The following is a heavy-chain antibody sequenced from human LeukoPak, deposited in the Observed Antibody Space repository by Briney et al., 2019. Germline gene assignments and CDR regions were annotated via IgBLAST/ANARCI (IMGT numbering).Heavy chain of an antibody. Sequence: PGGSLKLFCAASGFTFSGSAMHWVRQASGKGLEWVGRIRSKANSYATAYAASVKGRFTISRDDSKNTAYLQMNSLKTEDTAVYYCTSRSITMVRGVNGTIFDYWGQGTLVTVSS. J-gene: IGHJ4*02. V-gene: IGHV3-73*01. CDR1: GFTFSGSA. D-gene: IGHD3-10*01. CDR2: IRSKANSYAT. CDR3: TSRSITMVRGVNGTIFDY.